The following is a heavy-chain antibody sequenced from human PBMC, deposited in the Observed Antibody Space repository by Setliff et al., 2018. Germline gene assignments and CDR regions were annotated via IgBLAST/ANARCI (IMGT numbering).Heavy chain of an antibody. D-gene: IGHD4-17*01. CDR3: ARVRWVYGDYGGFFDY. Sequence: PSETLSLTCAVSGYSISSGYYWGWIRQPPGKGLEWIGNIYHSGSTYYNPSLKSRVTISVDTSKNQFSLKLSSVTAADTAVYYCARVRWVYGDYGGFFDYWGQGTLVTVSS. J-gene: IGHJ4*02. CDR1: GYSISSGYY. CDR2: IYHSGST. V-gene: IGHV4-38-2*01.